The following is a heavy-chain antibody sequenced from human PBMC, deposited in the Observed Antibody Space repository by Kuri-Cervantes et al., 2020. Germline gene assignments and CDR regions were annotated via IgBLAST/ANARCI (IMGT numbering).Heavy chain of an antibody. V-gene: IGHV4-34*01. CDR1: GGSFSSYY. J-gene: IGHJ4*02. CDR3: ARARGLRLFDY. CDR2: INHSGST. D-gene: IGHD5-12*01. Sequence: SEILSLTCAVYGGSFSSYYWGWIRQPPGKGLEWIGEINHSGSTNYNPSLKSRVTISVDTSKNQFSLKLSSVTAADTAVYYCARARGLRLFDYWGQGTLVTVSS.